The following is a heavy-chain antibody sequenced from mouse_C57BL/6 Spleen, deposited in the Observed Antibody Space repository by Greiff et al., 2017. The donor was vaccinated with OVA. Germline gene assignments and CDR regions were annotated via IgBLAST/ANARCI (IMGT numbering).Heavy chain of an antibody. J-gene: IGHJ3*01. CDR1: GYTFTSYW. CDR2: IDPSDSET. Sequence: VQLQQSGAELVRPGSSVKLSCKASGYTFTSYWMHWVKQRPIQGLEWIGNIDPSDSETHYNQKFKEKATLTVDKSSSTAYMQLGSLTSEDSAVYYGARSSHYGNSAWFAYWGQGTLVTVSA. CDR3: ARSSHYGNSAWFAY. D-gene: IGHD2-1*01. V-gene: IGHV1-52*01.